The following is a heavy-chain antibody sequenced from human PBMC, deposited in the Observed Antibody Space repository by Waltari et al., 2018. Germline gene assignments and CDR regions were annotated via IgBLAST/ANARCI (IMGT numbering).Heavy chain of an antibody. D-gene: IGHD3-16*01. CDR1: GFTFSTHA. J-gene: IGHJ6*03. CDR2: ANGEST. CDR3: AKDGGEDGYKVVGPYFYYMDV. Sequence: EVQLLESGGGLVQPGGSLRLSCEVSGFTFSTHASANGESTYYADSVTGRFTISRDNSKNTLYLQMNSLRAEDTAVYHCAKDGGEDGYKVVGPYFYYMDVWGKGTTVIISS. V-gene: IGHV3-23*01.